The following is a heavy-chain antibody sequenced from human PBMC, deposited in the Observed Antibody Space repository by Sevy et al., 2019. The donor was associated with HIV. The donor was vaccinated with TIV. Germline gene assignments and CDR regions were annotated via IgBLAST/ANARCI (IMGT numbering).Heavy chain of an antibody. Sequence: GGSLRLSCAASGFTFSSYAMHWVRQAPGKGLEWVAVISYDGNNKYADSVKGRFTISRDNSKNTRYLQMNSLRAEETAVYYCARDGSSGGLFLKDYYYFGMDVWGQGTTVTVSS. CDR2: ISYDGNNK. CDR1: GFTFSSYA. D-gene: IGHD3-16*01. V-gene: IGHV3-30*03. CDR3: ARDGSSGGLFLKDYYYFGMDV. J-gene: IGHJ6*02.